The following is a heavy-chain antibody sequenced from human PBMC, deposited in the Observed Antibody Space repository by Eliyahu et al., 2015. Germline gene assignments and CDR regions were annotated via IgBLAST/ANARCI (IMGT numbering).Heavy chain of an antibody. D-gene: IGHD3/OR15-3a*01. Sequence: QVQLQQWGAGLLKPSETLSLTCAVYGGSFSGYYWSWIRQPPGKGLEWIGEINHSGSTNYNPSLKSRVTISVDTSKNQFSLKLSSVTAADTAVYYCAGSLGLDPPAAHYYGMDVWGQGTTVTVSS. J-gene: IGHJ6*02. V-gene: IGHV4-34*01. CDR1: GGSFSGYY. CDR3: AGSLGLDPPAAHYYGMDV. CDR2: INHSGST.